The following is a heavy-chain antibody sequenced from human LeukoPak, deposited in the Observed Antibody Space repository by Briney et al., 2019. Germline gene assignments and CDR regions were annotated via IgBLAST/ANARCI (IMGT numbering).Heavy chain of an antibody. CDR2: ISMSGDNS. CDR1: GFTFTSYD. Sequence: PGGSLRLSCAASGFTFTSYDMNWVRQAPGKGLGWISVISMSGDNSHYADSVRGRFTISRDNSKNTLFLQMNSLRAEDTAVYYCARRGLPVPLYFFDYWGQGTLVAVSS. V-gene: IGHV3-23*01. CDR3: ARRGLPVPLYFFDY. J-gene: IGHJ4*02. D-gene: IGHD2-15*01.